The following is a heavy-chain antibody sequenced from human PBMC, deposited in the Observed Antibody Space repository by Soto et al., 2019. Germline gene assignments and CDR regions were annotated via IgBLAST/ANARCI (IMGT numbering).Heavy chain of an antibody. J-gene: IGHJ4*02. Sequence: QVQLQESGPGLVKPSQTLSLTCTVSGGSISSGGYFWPWIRQHPGKGLEWIGYIYYSGSTYYNPSLKRRVTISVDTSKNQFSLKLSSVTAADTAVYYCARGGGGYSGYDYEADYWGQGTLVTVSS. CDR3: ARGGGGYSGYDYEADY. D-gene: IGHD5-12*01. CDR1: GGSISSGGYF. CDR2: IYYSGST. V-gene: IGHV4-31*03.